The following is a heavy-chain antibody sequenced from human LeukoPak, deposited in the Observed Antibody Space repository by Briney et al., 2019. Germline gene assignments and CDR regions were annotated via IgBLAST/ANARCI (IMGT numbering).Heavy chain of an antibody. V-gene: IGHV3-7*04. CDR1: GFTFSSYW. CDR3: ARGGYSSSRRFDY. D-gene: IGHD6-13*01. J-gene: IGHJ4*02. Sequence: GGSLRLSCAASGFTFSSYWMSWVRQAPGKGLEWVANIKQDGSEKYYVDSVKGRFTISRDNAKNSLYLQMNSLRAEDTAVYYCARGGYSSSRRFDYWGQGTLVTASS. CDR2: IKQDGSEK.